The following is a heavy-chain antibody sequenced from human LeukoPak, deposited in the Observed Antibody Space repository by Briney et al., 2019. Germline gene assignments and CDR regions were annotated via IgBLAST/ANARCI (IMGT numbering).Heavy chain of an antibody. CDR2: ISAYNGNT. J-gene: IGHJ4*02. CDR3: ARGRGYYDSRIPFDY. Sequence: GASVKVSCKASGYTFTSYGISWVRQAPGQGLEWMGWISAYNGNTNYAQKLQGRVTMTTDTSTSTAYMELRSLRSDDTAVYYCARGRGYYDSRIPFDYWGQGTLVTVSS. V-gene: IGHV1-18*01. D-gene: IGHD3-22*01. CDR1: GYTFTSYG.